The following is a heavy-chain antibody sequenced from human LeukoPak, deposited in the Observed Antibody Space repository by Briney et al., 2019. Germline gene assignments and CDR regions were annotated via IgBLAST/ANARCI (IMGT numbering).Heavy chain of an antibody. CDR2: INAGNGNT. D-gene: IGHD3-10*01. Sequence: ASVKVSCKASGYTFTSYAMHWVRQAPGQRLEWMGWINAGNGNTKYSQKFQGRVTITRDTSASTAYMELSSLRSEDTAVYYCASDYYGSGSMWDYYYYGMDVWGQGTTVTVSS. CDR1: GYTFTSYA. J-gene: IGHJ6*02. V-gene: IGHV1-3*01. CDR3: ASDYYGSGSMWDYYYYGMDV.